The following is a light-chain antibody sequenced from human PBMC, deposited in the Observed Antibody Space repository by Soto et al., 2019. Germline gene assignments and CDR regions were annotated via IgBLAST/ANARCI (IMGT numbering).Light chain of an antibody. Sequence: QSALTQPPSASGSPGQSVTISCTGTSSDVGGYNYVSWYQQHPGKAPKLMIYEVSERPSGVSDRFSGSKSGNTASLTVSGLQADDGADYYCSSYAGSNNLVFGGGTKLTVL. CDR2: EVS. CDR1: SSDVGGYNY. V-gene: IGLV2-8*01. CDR3: SSYAGSNNLV. J-gene: IGLJ3*02.